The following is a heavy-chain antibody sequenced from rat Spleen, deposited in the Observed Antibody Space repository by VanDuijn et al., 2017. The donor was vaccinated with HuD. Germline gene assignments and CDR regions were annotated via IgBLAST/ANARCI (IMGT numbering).Heavy chain of an antibody. CDR3: AAGYNYY. V-gene: IGHV5-54*01. CDR1: GFIFSDYG. J-gene: IGHJ2*01. D-gene: IGHD1-4*01. CDR2: IFYDSSEM. Sequence: EVKLVESGGGLVQPGNSLTLSCVASGFIFSDYGMHWIRQASKTGLEWIAMIFYDSSEMYFTDPVKGRFYISRENSKNTLYLEINILRSEDTAMYYCAAGYNYYWGQGVMVTVSS.